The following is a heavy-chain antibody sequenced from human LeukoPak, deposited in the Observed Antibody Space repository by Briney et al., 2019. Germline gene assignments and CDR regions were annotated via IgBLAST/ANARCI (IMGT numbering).Heavy chain of an antibody. Sequence: QPGRSLRLSCAASGFNFDDYAMHWVRQAPGRGLEWVSGINWKTGNGIYADSVKGRFTISRDNAKNSLYLQMSSLRDEDTALYYCTRRAARWQFDLWGRGTLLTVSS. J-gene: IGHJ2*01. D-gene: IGHD5-24*01. CDR1: GFNFDDYA. CDR3: TRRAARWQFDL. CDR2: INWKTGNG. V-gene: IGHV3-9*01.